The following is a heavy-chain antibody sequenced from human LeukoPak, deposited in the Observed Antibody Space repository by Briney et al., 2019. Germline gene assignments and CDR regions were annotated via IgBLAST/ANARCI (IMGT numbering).Heavy chain of an antibody. Sequence: GGSVRLSCAASGFSFISYAISWLRQAPGKGLEWVSSISGSGADAYYTDSVKGRFTISRDNNKNTLYLQMNSLRAEDTAVYYCAKEHAQGVVGATCQMDVWGKGTTVTVSS. D-gene: IGHD2-15*01. J-gene: IGHJ6*04. CDR1: GFSFISYA. V-gene: IGHV3-23*01. CDR2: ISGSGADA. CDR3: AKEHAQGVVGATCQMDV.